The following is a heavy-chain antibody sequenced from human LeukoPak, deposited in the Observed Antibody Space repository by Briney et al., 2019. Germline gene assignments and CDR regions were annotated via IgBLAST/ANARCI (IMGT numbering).Heavy chain of an antibody. CDR3: VREQTIMAAAGLDY. Sequence: GGSLRLSCAASGFTFSSHAMHRVRQAPGRGQGWVGIISRDGSIKYYADSMKGRLTMSRGNSRNTLYLQMNSLRAEDTSIYYCVREQTIMAAAGLDYWGQGTLVTVSS. CDR1: GFTFSSHA. CDR2: ISRDGSIK. J-gene: IGHJ4*02. D-gene: IGHD6-13*01. V-gene: IGHV3-30*01.